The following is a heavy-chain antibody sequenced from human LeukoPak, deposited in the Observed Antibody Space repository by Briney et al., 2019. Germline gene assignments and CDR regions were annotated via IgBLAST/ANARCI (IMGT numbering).Heavy chain of an antibody. J-gene: IGHJ4*02. D-gene: IGHD3-9*01. CDR2: ITGSGGGT. Sequence: EASLRLSCAASGFTFSNYAMSWVRQAPGKGLEWVSAITGSGGGTYYADSVKGRFTISRDNSKNTLYLQMNSLRAEDTAVYYCAKWGDYDVLTGYYDPDYWGQGTLVTVSS. CDR1: GFTFSNYA. V-gene: IGHV3-23*01. CDR3: AKWGDYDVLTGYYDPDY.